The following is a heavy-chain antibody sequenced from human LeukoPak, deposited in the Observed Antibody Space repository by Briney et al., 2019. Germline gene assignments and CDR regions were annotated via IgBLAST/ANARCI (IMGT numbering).Heavy chain of an antibody. CDR2: ISSDGTNK. V-gene: IGHV3-30-3*01. Sequence: GGSLRLSCAVSGFTFSGYAMPWVRQAPGKGLEWVAVISSDGTNKYYADSVKGRFTISRDNSKNTLYLQMNSLRAEDTAMYYCARDLSGGNYLTYYYYHCALDVWGQGTTVTVSS. CDR3: ARDLSGGNYLTYYYYHCALDV. CDR1: GFTFSGYA. J-gene: IGHJ6*02. D-gene: IGHD1-26*01.